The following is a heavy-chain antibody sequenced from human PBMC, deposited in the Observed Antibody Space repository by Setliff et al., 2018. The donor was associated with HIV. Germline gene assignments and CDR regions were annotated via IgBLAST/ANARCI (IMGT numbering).Heavy chain of an antibody. CDR1: GGSIGSHY. Sequence: PSETLSLTCSVSGGSIGSHYWCWIRQPAGKGLEWIGHIYTSGSSTYNPSLKSRVTISRDTSKNQFSLKLSSVTAADTALYYCARGGSWYDYFFDYWGQGTLVTVSS. J-gene: IGHJ4*02. V-gene: IGHV4-4*07. CDR2: IYTSGSS. D-gene: IGHD6-13*01. CDR3: ARGGSWYDYFFDY.